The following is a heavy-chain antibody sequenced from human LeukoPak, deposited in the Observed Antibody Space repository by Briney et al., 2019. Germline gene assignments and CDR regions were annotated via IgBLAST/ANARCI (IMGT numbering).Heavy chain of an antibody. V-gene: IGHV4-39*07. J-gene: IGHJ3*02. CDR1: GGSISSSSYY. CDR2: IYYSGST. Sequence: SETLSLTCTVSGGSISSSSYYWGWIRQPPGKGLERIGSIYYSGSTYYNPSLKSRVTISVDTSKNQFSLKLSSVTAADTAVYYCAREGYAKDDAFDIWGQGTMVTVSS. CDR3: AREGYAKDDAFDI. D-gene: IGHD5-12*01.